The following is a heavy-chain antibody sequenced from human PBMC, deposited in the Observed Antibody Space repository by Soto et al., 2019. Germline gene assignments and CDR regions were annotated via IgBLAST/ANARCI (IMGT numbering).Heavy chain of an antibody. CDR3: ASVRGVNYYFDY. V-gene: IGHV4-30-4*01. CDR2: IYYSGST. Sequence: PSETLSLTCTVSGGPISSGDYYWSWIRQPPGKGLEWIGYIYYSGSTYYNPSLKSRVTISIDTSKNQFSLKLSSVTAADTAVYYCASVRGVNYYFDYWGQGTLVTVS. D-gene: IGHD3-10*02. CDR1: GGPISSGDYY. J-gene: IGHJ4*02.